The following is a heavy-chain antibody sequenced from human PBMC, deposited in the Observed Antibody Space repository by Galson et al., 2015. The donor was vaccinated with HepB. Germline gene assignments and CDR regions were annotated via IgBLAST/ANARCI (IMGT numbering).Heavy chain of an antibody. V-gene: IGHV1-69*01. J-gene: IGHJ3*02. CDR2: IIPIFGTA. D-gene: IGHD6-19*01. CDR3: ASFVSVAGVFHAFDI. CDR1: GYTSTSYD. Sequence: SCKASGYTSTSYDINWVRQATGQGLEWKGGIIPIFGTANYAQKFQGRVTITADESTSTAYMELSSLRSEDTAVYYCASFVSVAGVFHAFDIWGQGTMVTVSS.